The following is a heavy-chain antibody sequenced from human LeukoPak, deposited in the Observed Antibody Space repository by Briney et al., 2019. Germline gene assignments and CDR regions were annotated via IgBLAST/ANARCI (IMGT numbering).Heavy chain of an antibody. Sequence: GGSLRLSCAVSGFTLSRYAMHWVRQAPGKGPEWVAVISYDGSIKYYADSVKGRFTISRDNSKNTVYLRMTSLRGEDTAVYYCGRIGDQDEWEVPFDYWGQGTLVAVSS. CDR1: GFTLSRYA. J-gene: IGHJ4*02. D-gene: IGHD1-26*01. V-gene: IGHV3-30*04. CDR3: GRIGDQDEWEVPFDY. CDR2: ISYDGSIK.